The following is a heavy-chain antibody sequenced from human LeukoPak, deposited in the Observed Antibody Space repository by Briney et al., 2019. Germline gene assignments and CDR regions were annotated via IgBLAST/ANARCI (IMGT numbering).Heavy chain of an antibody. D-gene: IGHD4-17*01. Sequence: PGGSLRLSCAASGFTFSDYYMSWIRQAPGKGLEWVSYISSSGSTIYYADSVKGRFTISRDNAKNSLYLQMNSLRAEDTAVYYCARSDYDYGDYYGGPYGMDVWGQGTTVTVSS. CDR2: ISSSGSTI. J-gene: IGHJ6*02. CDR1: GFTFSDYY. V-gene: IGHV3-11*04. CDR3: ARSDYDYGDYYGGPYGMDV.